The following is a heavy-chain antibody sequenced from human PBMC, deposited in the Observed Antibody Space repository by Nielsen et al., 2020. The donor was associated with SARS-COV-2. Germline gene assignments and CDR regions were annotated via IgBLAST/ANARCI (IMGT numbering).Heavy chain of an antibody. CDR3: AKDPLPYYYDTSGFYFDH. CDR1: GFTFDDYA. D-gene: IGHD3-22*01. V-gene: IGHV3-9*01. CDR2: ITWNSNRI. Sequence: GGSLRLSCAASGFTFDDYAMHWVRQAPGKGLEWVSGITWNSNRIVYADSVKGRFTISRDNAENSLYLQMNSLRPEDTALYYCAKDPLPYYYDTSGFYFDHWGQGSLVTVSS. J-gene: IGHJ4*02.